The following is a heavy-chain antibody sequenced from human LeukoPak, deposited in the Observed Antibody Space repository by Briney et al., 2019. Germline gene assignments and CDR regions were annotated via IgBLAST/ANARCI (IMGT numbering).Heavy chain of an antibody. J-gene: IGHJ3*02. Sequence: QPGRSLRLSCAASGFTFSNYGMHWVRQVPGKGLEWVAAIWFDGIRKYYADSVKGRLAISRDNSKNTLYLQMNSLRAEDTAVYYCARPGVATTADAFDIWGQGTMVTVSS. D-gene: IGHD5-24*01. CDR1: GFTFSNYG. V-gene: IGHV3-33*01. CDR2: IWFDGIRK. CDR3: ARPGVATTADAFDI.